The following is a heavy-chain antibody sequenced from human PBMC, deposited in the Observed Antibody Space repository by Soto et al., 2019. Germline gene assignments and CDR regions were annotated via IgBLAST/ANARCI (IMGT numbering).Heavy chain of an antibody. Sequence: SETLSLSCTVSGGSISSYYWSWIRQPPGKGLEWIGYIYYSGSTNYNPSLKSRVTISVDTSKNQFSLKLSSVTAADTAVYYCARHGLFTFGGVIASYLFDYWGQRSLVTGSS. CDR2: IYYSGST. D-gene: IGHD3-16*02. CDR1: GGSISSYY. CDR3: ARHGLFTFGGVIASYLFDY. J-gene: IGHJ4*02. V-gene: IGHV4-59*08.